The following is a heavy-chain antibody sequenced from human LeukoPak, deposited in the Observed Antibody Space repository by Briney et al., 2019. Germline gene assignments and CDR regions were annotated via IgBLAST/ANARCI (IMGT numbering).Heavy chain of an antibody. D-gene: IGHD3-16*01. V-gene: IGHV3-74*01. CDR1: GFTFRSYW. Sequence: SGGSLRLSCEASGFTFRSYWMHWVRQAPGKGLVWVSRLNSDGTTTNYADSVKGRFTVSRDNAKNTLYLLMNSLRDEDTAVYYCARSRFDYIWGIDQWGQGTLVTVSS. CDR3: ARSRFDYIWGIDQ. CDR2: LNSDGTTT. J-gene: IGHJ5*02.